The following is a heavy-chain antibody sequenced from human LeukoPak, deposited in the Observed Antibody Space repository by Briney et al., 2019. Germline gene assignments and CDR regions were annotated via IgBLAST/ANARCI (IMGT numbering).Heavy chain of an antibody. J-gene: IGHJ4*02. CDR1: GYTFTDYY. D-gene: IGHD6-19*01. CDR3: ARDSIAVAGRLDY. Sequence: ASVKVSCKASGYTFTDYYMLWVRQAPGQGLEWMGWINPNSGGTNYAQKLQGRVTMTTDTSTSTAYMELRSLRSDDTAVYYCARDSIAVAGRLDYWGQGTLVTVSS. V-gene: IGHV1-2*02. CDR2: INPNSGGT.